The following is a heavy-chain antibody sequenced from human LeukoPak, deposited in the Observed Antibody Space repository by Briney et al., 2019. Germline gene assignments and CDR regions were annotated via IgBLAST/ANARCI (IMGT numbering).Heavy chain of an antibody. J-gene: IGHJ4*02. D-gene: IGHD2-15*01. V-gene: IGHV4-39*01. CDR3: ARGQDIVVVVAATMGGVFDY. Sequence: SETLSLTCTVSGGSISSSSYYWGWIRQPPGKGLEWIGSMYYIGSTYYNPSLKSRVTISVDTSKNQFSLKLSSVTAADTAVYYCARGQDIVVVVAATMGGVFDYWGQGTLVTVSS. CDR1: GGSISSSSYY. CDR2: MYYIGST.